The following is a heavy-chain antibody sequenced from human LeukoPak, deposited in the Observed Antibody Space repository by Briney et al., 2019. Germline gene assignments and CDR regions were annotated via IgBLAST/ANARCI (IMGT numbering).Heavy chain of an antibody. V-gene: IGHV3-23*01. Sequence: GGSLRLSCAASGFTFSSYAMSWVRQTPGKGLEWVSATIGGGDDTYHADSVKGRFTISRDNSRNTLYMQMNNLRAEDTAVYYCAKDSHWILFDDWGQGTLVTVSS. J-gene: IGHJ4*02. D-gene: IGHD2-2*03. CDR1: GFTFSSYA. CDR2: TIGGGDDT. CDR3: AKDSHWILFDD.